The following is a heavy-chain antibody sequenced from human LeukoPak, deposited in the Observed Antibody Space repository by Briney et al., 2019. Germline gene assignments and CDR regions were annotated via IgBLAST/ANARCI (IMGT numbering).Heavy chain of an antibody. Sequence: SETLSLSCTVSGDSISSNNLYWAWIRQPPGKGLEWIGSISFTGSAYYNPSLKSRVTMSEDTSRNQFSLKLSSVTAADTAVYFCARATDKPMVGYYPDHWGQGTLVTVSS. CDR3: ARATDKPMVGYYPDH. V-gene: IGHV4-39*07. CDR2: ISFTGSA. D-gene: IGHD5-18*01. J-gene: IGHJ4*02. CDR1: GDSISSNNLY.